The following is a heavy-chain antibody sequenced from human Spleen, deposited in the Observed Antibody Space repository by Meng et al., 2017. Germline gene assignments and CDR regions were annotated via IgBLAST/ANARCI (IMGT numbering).Heavy chain of an antibody. CDR2: INHSGST. CDR3: ARGPTTMAHDFDY. Sequence: GPLPQCGRRLLKPSESRSLTCVVPGGSFSDYYWSGIRQPPGKGLEWIGEINHSGSTNYNPSLESRATISVDTSQNNLSLKLSSVTAADSAVYYCARGPTTMAHDFDYWGQGTLVTVSS. J-gene: IGHJ4*02. CDR1: GGSFSDYY. V-gene: IGHV4-34*01. D-gene: IGHD4-11*01.